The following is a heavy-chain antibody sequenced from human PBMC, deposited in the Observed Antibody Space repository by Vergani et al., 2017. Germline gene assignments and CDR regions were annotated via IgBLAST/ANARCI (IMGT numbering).Heavy chain of an antibody. CDR3: TRHGRSGWAGYFQH. Sequence: QLQLQESGPGLVKPSETLSLTCTVSGVSIGSNSYYWGWIRQHPGKGLEWIGTIYYTGITYYNEAHKSRLTISVDTSKNQFSLNLTSVTAADTAVYYCTRHGRSGWAGYFQHWGQGTLVTASS. V-gene: IGHV4-39*01. CDR2: IYYTGIT. CDR1: GVSIGSNSYY. D-gene: IGHD6-19*01. J-gene: IGHJ1*01.